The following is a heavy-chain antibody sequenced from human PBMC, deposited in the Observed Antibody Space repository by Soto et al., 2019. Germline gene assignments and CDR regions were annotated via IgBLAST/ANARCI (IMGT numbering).Heavy chain of an antibody. D-gene: IGHD3-16*01. CDR2: SKSRADGGTT. Sequence: EVQLVESGGDFVKPGGSLRVSCAVSGFSFSNAWMSWVRQAPGKGLEWVGRSKSRADGGTTDYTAPVKGRFTISRDDSKNTVFLQMNSLKAEDTAVYYWTAHLGEFLTLDYWGQGTLVTVSS. CDR3: TAHLGEFLTLDY. V-gene: IGHV3-15*01. CDR1: GFSFSNAW. J-gene: IGHJ4*02.